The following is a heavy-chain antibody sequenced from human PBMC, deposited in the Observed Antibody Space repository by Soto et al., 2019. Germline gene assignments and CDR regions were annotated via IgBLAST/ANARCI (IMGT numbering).Heavy chain of an antibody. CDR2: ISSSSSTI. D-gene: IGHD6-6*01. CDR3: ARAVGEYSSSSPTFDY. V-gene: IGHV3-48*02. Sequence: EVQLVESGGGLVQPGGSLRLSCAASGFTFSSYSMNWVRQAPGKGLEWVSYISSSSSTIYYADSVKGRFTISRDNAKNSLYLQMNSLRDEDTAVYYCARAVGEYSSSSPTFDYGGQGTLVTVSS. J-gene: IGHJ4*02. CDR1: GFTFSSYS.